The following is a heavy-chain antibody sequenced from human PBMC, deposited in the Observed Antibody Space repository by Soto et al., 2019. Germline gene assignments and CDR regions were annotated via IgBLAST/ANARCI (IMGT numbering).Heavy chain of an antibody. J-gene: IGHJ4*02. CDR3: VRGGHSSGWNFDY. CDR2: IWYDGSNK. V-gene: IGHV3-33*01. Sequence: QVQLVESGGGVVQPGRSLRLSCAASGFTFSSYGMHWVRQAPGKGLEWVAVIWYDGSNKYYADSVKGRFTISRDNSKNTLYLQMNSLRAEDTAVYYCVRGGHSSGWNFDYWGQGTLVTVSS. CDR1: GFTFSSYG. D-gene: IGHD6-19*01.